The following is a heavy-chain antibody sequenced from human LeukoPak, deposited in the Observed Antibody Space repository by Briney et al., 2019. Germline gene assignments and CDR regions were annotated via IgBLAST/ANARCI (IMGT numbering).Heavy chain of an antibody. CDR1: GGTFSSYA. Sequence: ASVKVSCKASGGTFSSYAISWVRQAPGQGLEWMGWMNPNSGNTGYAQKFQGRVTMTRNTSISTAYMELSSLRSEDTAVYWCARSNRYSSGNWYFDLWGRGTLVTVSS. J-gene: IGHJ2*01. CDR2: MNPNSGNT. CDR3: ARSNRYSSGNWYFDL. V-gene: IGHV1-8*02. D-gene: IGHD5-18*01.